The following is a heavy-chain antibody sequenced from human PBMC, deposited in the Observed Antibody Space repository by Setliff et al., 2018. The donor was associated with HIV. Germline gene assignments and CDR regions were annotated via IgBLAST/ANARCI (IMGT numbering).Heavy chain of an antibody. D-gene: IGHD2-21*02. CDR3: ARDKVTSDY. CDR2: ISGDNGDT. V-gene: IGHV1-18*01. CDR1: GYTISAHG. Sequence: ASVKVSCKASGYTISAHGVSWVRHAPGHGLEWVGWISGDNGDTKYSQRFQGRLTMTTETSTNTAYMELRSLRSDDTAVYYCARDKVTSDYWGQGTLVTVSS. J-gene: IGHJ4*02.